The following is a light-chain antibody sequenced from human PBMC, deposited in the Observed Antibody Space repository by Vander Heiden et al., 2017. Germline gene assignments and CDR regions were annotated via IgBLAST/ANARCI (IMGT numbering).Light chain of an antibody. CDR3: LLYDDSAQPWV. Sequence: LLTQSPSPTASPGATITITCASSSSAITSAYYPNWYQQKPGPAPRALIYSTNNRHSWTPARFSGSLLGAKAALTVTGVQPEDEAEYYCLLYDDSAQPWVFGAGTKLTVL. J-gene: IGLJ3*02. V-gene: IGLV7-43*01. CDR1: SSAITSAYY. CDR2: STN.